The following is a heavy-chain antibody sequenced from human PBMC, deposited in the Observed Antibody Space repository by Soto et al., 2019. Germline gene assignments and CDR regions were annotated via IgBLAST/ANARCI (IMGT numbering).Heavy chain of an antibody. V-gene: IGHV3-48*01. CDR3: ARESGSGRFPFDY. J-gene: IGHJ4*02. D-gene: IGHD6-19*01. CDR1: GFTFSSYS. CDR2: ISSGGSTI. Sequence: GGSLRLSCAASGFTFSSYSMNWVHQAPGKGLEWLSYISSGGSTIYYADSVKGRFTISRDNAKNSLFLQMNSLRAEDTAVFYCARESGSGRFPFDYWGQGTLVTVSS.